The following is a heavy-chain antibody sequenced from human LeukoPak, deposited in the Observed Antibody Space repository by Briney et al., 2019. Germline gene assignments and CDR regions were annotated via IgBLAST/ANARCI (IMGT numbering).Heavy chain of an antibody. CDR3: ARFTYYDFWSGYLAFSRYGMDV. Sequence: GGSLRLSCAAPGFTVSSNYMSWVRQAPGKGLEWVSVIYSGGSTYYADSVKGRFTISRDNSKNTLYLQMNSLRAEDTAVYYCARFTYYDFWSGYLAFSRYGMDVWGQGTTVTVSS. D-gene: IGHD3-3*01. CDR2: IYSGGST. CDR1: GFTVSSNY. V-gene: IGHV3-53*01. J-gene: IGHJ6*02.